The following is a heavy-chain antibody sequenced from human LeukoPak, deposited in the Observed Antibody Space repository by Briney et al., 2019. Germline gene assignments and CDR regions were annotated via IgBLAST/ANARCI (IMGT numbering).Heavy chain of an antibody. CDR3: ARVPHYDSSGYYYSWYFDY. V-gene: IGHV4-39*07. CDR2: IYYSGST. Sequence: SETLSLTCTVSGGSISSSSYYWGWIRQPPGKGLEWIGSIYYSGSTYYNPSLKSRVTISVDRSKNQFSLKLSSVTAADTAVYYCARVPHYDSSGYYYSWYFDYWGQGTLVTVSS. J-gene: IGHJ4*02. CDR1: GGSISSSSYY. D-gene: IGHD3-22*01.